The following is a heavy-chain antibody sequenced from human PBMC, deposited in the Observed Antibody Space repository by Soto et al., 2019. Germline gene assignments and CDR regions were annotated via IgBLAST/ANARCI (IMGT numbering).Heavy chain of an antibody. Sequence: QVQLVQSGAEVREPGASVKVSCKASGYSFTSLDINWVRQTAGQGLEWMGWMQPSTGRTGYAQKFQGRVTMTRDTSKNTAYIELTTLTCDDTAVYYCARGVSAGVDYGGQGTLVTVSS. J-gene: IGHJ4*02. CDR1: GYSFTSLD. CDR3: ARGVSAGVDY. CDR2: MQPSTGRT. D-gene: IGHD1-26*01. V-gene: IGHV1-8*01.